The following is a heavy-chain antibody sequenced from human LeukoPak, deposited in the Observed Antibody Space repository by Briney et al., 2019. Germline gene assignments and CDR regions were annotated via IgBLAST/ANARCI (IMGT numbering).Heavy chain of an antibody. Sequence: GGSLRLSCTASGFSFSSYAMSWVRQAPGKGLEWVSAISGSGDSTYYADSVKGRFTISRDNSKNTLYLQINSLRAEDTAVYRCAKDRISSGYYYFGDYWGQGTLVTVSS. CDR1: GFSFSSYA. J-gene: IGHJ4*02. CDR3: AKDRISSGYYYFGDY. D-gene: IGHD3-22*01. CDR2: ISGSGDST. V-gene: IGHV3-23*01.